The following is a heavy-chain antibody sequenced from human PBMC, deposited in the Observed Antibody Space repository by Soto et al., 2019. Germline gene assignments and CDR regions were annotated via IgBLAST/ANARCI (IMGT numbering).Heavy chain of an antibody. CDR3: ARGVDYDFWSGYYKYNWFDP. J-gene: IGHJ5*02. Sequence: QVQLQQWGAGLLKTSETLSLTCAVYGGSFSGYYWSWIRQPPGKGLEWIGEINHSGSTNYNPSLKSRVTISVDTSKNQFSLKLRSGTAADTAVYYCARGVDYDFWSGYYKYNWFDPWGQGTLVTVSS. CDR2: INHSGST. CDR1: GGSFSGYY. D-gene: IGHD3-3*01. V-gene: IGHV4-34*01.